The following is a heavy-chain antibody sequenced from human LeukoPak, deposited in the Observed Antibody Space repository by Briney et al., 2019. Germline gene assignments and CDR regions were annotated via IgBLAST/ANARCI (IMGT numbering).Heavy chain of an antibody. J-gene: IGHJ5*02. D-gene: IGHD1/OR15-1a*01. CDR3: ARDNKWIEKGLDP. V-gene: IGHV4-61*01. Sequence: PSETLSLTCTVSGGSVSSGSYYWSWIRQPPGKGLEWIGYIYYSGSTNYNPSLKSRVTISVDTSKNQFSLKLSSVTAADTAVYYCARDNKWIEKGLDPWGQGTLVTVSS. CDR2: IYYSGST. CDR1: GGSVSSGSYY.